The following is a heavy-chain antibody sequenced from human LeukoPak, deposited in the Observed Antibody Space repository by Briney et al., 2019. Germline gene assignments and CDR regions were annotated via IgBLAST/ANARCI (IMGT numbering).Heavy chain of an antibody. CDR1: GGSISTYY. CDR2: IFYTGNT. V-gene: IGHV4-59*12. Sequence: SETLSLTCTISGGSISTYYWSWIRQPPGKGLEWIAYIFYTGNTNYNPSLKSRLTTSVDTSKNQFSLKLSSVTAADTAVYYCARGRSSSWYERPTFDYWGQGTLVTVSS. D-gene: IGHD6-13*01. J-gene: IGHJ4*02. CDR3: ARGRSSSWYERPTFDY.